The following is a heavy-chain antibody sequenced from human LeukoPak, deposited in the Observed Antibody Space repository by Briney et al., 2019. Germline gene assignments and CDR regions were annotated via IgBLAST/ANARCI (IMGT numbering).Heavy chain of an antibody. Sequence: PGGSLRLSCAASGFTFSSYGMHWVRQAPGKGLEWVAVIWYDGSNKYYADSVKGRFTISRDNSKNTLYLQMNSLRAEDTAAYYCAREEDDYGGSFDYWGQGTLVTVSS. CDR1: GFTFSSYG. D-gene: IGHD4-17*01. J-gene: IGHJ4*02. CDR2: IWYDGSNK. V-gene: IGHV3-33*01. CDR3: AREEDDYGGSFDY.